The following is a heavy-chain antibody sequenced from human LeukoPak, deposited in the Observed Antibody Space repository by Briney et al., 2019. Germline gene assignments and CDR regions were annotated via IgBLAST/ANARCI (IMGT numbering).Heavy chain of an antibody. CDR2: ISGSGGST. V-gene: IGHV3-23*01. J-gene: IGHJ4*02. Sequence: PGGSLRLSCAASGFTFSSYAMSWVRQAPGKGLEWVSAISGSGGSTYYADPVKGRFTISRDNSKNTLYLQMNSLRAEDTAVYYCAKEIYGSGSYYNVMDFDYWGQGTLVTVSS. CDR3: AKEIYGSGSYYNVMDFDY. D-gene: IGHD3-10*01. CDR1: GFTFSSYA.